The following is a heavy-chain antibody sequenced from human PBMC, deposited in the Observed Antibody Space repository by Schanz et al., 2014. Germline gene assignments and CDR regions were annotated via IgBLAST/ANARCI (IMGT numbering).Heavy chain of an antibody. Sequence: QLQLQESGPGLVKPLETLSLTCTVSGGSISTSNHYWGWIRQPPGKGLEWIGSIYYSGNTYYNPSLRSRVTRPGDTSKNRFPLKLSSVTAADTAVYYCARQNLGYCSSTDCKNWFDPWGQGTLVTVSS. D-gene: IGHD2-2*01. CDR2: IYYSGNT. CDR1: GGSISTSNHY. J-gene: IGHJ5*02. CDR3: ARQNLGYCSSTDCKNWFDP. V-gene: IGHV4-39*01.